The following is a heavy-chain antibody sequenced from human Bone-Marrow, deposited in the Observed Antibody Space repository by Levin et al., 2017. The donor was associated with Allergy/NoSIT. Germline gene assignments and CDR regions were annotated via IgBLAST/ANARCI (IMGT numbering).Heavy chain of an antibody. CDR2: IYYSGST. Sequence: SETLSLTCTVSGGSISSYYWSWIRQPPGKGLEWIGYIYYSGSTNYNPSLKSRVTISVDTSKNQFSLKLSSVTAADTAVYYCARGHSGYSSDYWGQGTLVTVSS. V-gene: IGHV4-59*08. D-gene: IGHD6-13*01. CDR1: GGSISSYY. CDR3: ARGHSGYSSDY. J-gene: IGHJ4*02.